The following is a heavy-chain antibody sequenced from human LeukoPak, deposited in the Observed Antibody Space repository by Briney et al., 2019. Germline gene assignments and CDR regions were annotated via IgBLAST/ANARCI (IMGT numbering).Heavy chain of an antibody. CDR1: GGTFSSYA. V-gene: IGHV1-69*13. J-gene: IGHJ4*02. Sequence: SVKVSCKASGGTFSSYAISWVRQAPGQGLEWMGGIIPIFGTANYAQKFQGRVTITADESTSTAYMELSSLRSEDTAVYYCARDVDTAMAPFDYWGQGTLVTVSS. CDR2: IIPIFGTA. D-gene: IGHD5-18*01. CDR3: ARDVDTAMAPFDY.